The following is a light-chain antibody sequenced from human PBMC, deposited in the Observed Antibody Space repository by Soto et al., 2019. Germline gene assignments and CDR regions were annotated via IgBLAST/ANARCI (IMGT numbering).Light chain of an antibody. J-gene: IGKJ2*01. CDR2: GAS. CDR1: QSVSGN. CDR3: QQCNSWPRT. Sequence: EMVMTQYPATLSVSPGERATLSCRASQSVSGNLAWYQHKPGQPPRLLIYGASTRATGIPARFSGSGSGTEFTLTISSLQSEDFAVYYCQQCNSWPRTFGQGTKLEIK. V-gene: IGKV3-15*01.